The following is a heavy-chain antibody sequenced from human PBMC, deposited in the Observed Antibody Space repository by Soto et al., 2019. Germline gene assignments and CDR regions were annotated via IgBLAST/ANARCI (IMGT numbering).Heavy chain of an antibody. J-gene: IGHJ5*02. V-gene: IGHV2-5*01. CDR3: AHRCYWFGGEDWFDP. CDR2: IYWNEDK. Sequence: QITLKESGPTLVNPTQTLTLTCTFSGFSLSTSGVGVGWIRQPPGKALEWLAVIYWNEDKHFSPSLKSRLTIVKATSKNPVVLTLTNVDPVDTATYYCAHRCYWFGGEDWFDPWGPGTLVTVSS. D-gene: IGHD3-10*01. CDR1: GFSLSTSGVG.